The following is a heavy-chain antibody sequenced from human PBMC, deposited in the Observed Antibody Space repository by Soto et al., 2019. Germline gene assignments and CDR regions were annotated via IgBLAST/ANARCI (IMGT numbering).Heavy chain of an antibody. D-gene: IGHD6-19*01. Sequence: SGPTLVNPTQTLTLTCIFSGFSLRTSGVGVGWIRQPPGKALEWLGFIYWNDDKRYSPSLKSRLTITKDTSKNQVVLKMTNMDPVETATYYCAKSGSSGWYGWFDPWGHGTMVTVSS. V-gene: IGHV2-5*01. CDR1: GFSLRTSGVG. J-gene: IGHJ5*02. CDR2: IYWNDDK. CDR3: AKSGSSGWYGWFDP.